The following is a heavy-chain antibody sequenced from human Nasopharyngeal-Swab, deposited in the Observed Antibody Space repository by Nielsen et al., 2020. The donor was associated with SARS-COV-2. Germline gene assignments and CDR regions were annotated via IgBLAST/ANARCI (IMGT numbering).Heavy chain of an antibody. CDR3: ARVDYSDSSELFAY. CDR1: GVTFSSYA. J-gene: IGHJ4*02. Sequence: GESLKISCTASGVTFSSYAMSWVRQAPGKGLEWVSVIYSGGSTYYADSVKGRFTISRDNSMNTVFLQMNDLRGEDTAVYYCARVDYSDSSELFAYWGRGTLVTVSS. D-gene: IGHD3-22*01. V-gene: IGHV3-66*01. CDR2: IYSGGST.